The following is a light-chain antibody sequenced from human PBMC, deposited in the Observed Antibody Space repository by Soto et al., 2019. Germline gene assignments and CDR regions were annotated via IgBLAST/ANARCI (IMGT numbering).Light chain of an antibody. CDR1: QSISTS. CDR2: GAS. Sequence: DIPMTQSPSSLSASVGDRVTITCRASQSISTSLNWYQQKPGKAPKLLMYGASSLQSGVPSRFSGSGSGTDFTLTISSLQPEDFATYYCQQSYSTPVTFGGGTKVEIK. J-gene: IGKJ4*01. CDR3: QQSYSTPVT. V-gene: IGKV1-39*01.